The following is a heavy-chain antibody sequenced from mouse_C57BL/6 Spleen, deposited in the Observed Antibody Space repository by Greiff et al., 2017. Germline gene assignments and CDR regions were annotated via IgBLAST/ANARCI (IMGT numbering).Heavy chain of an antibody. CDR1: GFTFSDYY. J-gene: IGHJ1*03. CDR3: ARDDSHWYFDV. V-gene: IGHV5-16*01. D-gene: IGHD2-13*01. Sequence: EVNLVESEGGLVQPGSSMKLSCTASGFTFSDYYMAWVRQVPEKGLEWVANINYDGSSTYYLDSLKSRFIISRDNAKNILYLQMSSLKSEDTATYYCARDDSHWYFDVWGTGTTVTVSS. CDR2: INYDGSST.